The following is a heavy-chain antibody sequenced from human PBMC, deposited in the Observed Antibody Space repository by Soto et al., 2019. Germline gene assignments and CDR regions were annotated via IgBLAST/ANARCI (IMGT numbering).Heavy chain of an antibody. V-gene: IGHV3-9*01. CDR1: GFTFDDYA. J-gene: IGHJ3*02. D-gene: IGHD5-12*01. CDR2: TSWNSGSI. CDR3: AKDIVGGYVFHDAFDI. Sequence: GGSLRLSCAASGFTFDDYAMHWVRQAPGKGLEWVSGTSWNSGSIGYADSVKGRFTISRDNAKNSLYLQMNSLRAEDTALYYCAKDIVGGYVFHDAFDIWGQGTMVTVSS.